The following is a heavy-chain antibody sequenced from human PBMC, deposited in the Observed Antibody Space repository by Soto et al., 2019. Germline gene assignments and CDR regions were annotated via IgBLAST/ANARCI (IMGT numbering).Heavy chain of an antibody. Sequence: SVKVSCKASGGTFTSYAISWVRQAPGQGLEWMGGIIPIFGTANYAQKFQGRVTITADESTSTAYMELSSLRSEDTAVYYCARDYYGSGIPAYWGQGTLVTVSS. V-gene: IGHV1-69*13. D-gene: IGHD3-10*01. CDR2: IIPIFGTA. CDR1: GGTFTSYA. CDR3: ARDYYGSGIPAY. J-gene: IGHJ4*02.